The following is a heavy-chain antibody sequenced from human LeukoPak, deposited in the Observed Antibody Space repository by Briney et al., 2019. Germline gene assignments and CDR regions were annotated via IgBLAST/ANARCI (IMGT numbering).Heavy chain of an antibody. CDR1: GNYW. Sequence: GGSLRLSCAASGNYWMHWVRQAPGKGLVWVSHVNSDGSWTSHADSVKGRFTISKDNAKNTVYLQMNSLRAEDTAVYYCAKVFPLSWELLGGGYYFDYWGQGTLSPSPQ. D-gene: IGHD1-26*01. CDR3: AKVFPLSWELLGGGYYFDY. V-gene: IGHV3-74*01. J-gene: IGHJ4*02. CDR2: VNSDGSWT.